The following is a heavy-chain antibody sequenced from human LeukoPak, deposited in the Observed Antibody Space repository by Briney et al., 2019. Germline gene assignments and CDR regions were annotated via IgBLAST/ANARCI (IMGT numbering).Heavy chain of an antibody. CDR1: GFTFSSHG. CDR2: ISPSGGIT. V-gene: IGHV3-23*01. Sequence: PGGTLRLSCAASGFTFSSHGMNWVRQAPGKGLEWVSGISPSGGITYYTDSVKGRFTISRDNSKNTVSLQMNSLRAEDTAVYYCARENYYDSSGYYRYYFDYWGQGTLVTVSS. CDR3: ARENYYDSSGYYRYYFDY. J-gene: IGHJ4*02. D-gene: IGHD3-22*01.